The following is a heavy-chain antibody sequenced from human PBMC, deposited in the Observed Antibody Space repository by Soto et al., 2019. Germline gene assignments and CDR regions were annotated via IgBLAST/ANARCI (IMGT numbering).Heavy chain of an antibody. CDR3: AKGRTTVTFSDPFDN. D-gene: IGHD4-17*01. Sequence: PGGSLRLSCEASGFIFSSYAMSWVRQTPGKGLEWVSGISVSGTTLTYADSVKGRFTISRDNSRNTLYLQMNSLRAEDTALYSCAKGRTTVTFSDPFDNWGQGTLVTVSS. V-gene: IGHV3-23*01. CDR1: GFIFSSYA. CDR2: ISVSGTTL. J-gene: IGHJ4*02.